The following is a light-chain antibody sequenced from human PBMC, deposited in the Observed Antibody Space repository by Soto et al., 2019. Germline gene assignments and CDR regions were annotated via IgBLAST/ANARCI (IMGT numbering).Light chain of an antibody. CDR3: QQYGSSPRT. V-gene: IGKV3-20*01. CDR1: QSVGCNY. J-gene: IGKJ1*01. CDR2: GAS. Sequence: EIVLPQSPGTPSLSPGERATLSCRPSQSVGCNYLAWYQQKPGQAPWLLIYGASNRAGGVPDRFSGSGSGTDFTLTISRLEPEYFAVYYCQQYGSSPRTFGQGTKVDIK.